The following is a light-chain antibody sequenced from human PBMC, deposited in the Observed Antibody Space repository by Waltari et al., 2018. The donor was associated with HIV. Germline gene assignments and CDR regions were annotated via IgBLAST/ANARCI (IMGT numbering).Light chain of an antibody. Sequence: DIQLTQPRSLLSASVGDRATITCRASQGIGTSLAWYQQKPGKAPQLLISAASALQPGVPTRFSGSGSGTEFTLTISGLQPEDFATYYCQQGKSNPCTFGPGTKVDFK. J-gene: IGKJ3*01. CDR1: QGIGTS. V-gene: IGKV1-9*01. CDR3: QQGKSNPCT. CDR2: AAS.